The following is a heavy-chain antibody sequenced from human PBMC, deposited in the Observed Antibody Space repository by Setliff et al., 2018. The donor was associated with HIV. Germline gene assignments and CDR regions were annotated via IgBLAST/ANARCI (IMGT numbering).Heavy chain of an antibody. CDR1: RFTFSSYG. J-gene: IGHJ5*02. D-gene: IGHD1-26*01. CDR2: ISYDGINK. V-gene: IGHV3-30*18. CDR3: ANLWEVGA. Sequence: GGSLRLSCAASRFTFSSYGMHWVRQAPGKGLEWVAVISYDGINKYYADSAKGRFTISRDNSKNTLYLQMNSLRAEDTAVYLCANLWEVGAWGQGTLVTVSS.